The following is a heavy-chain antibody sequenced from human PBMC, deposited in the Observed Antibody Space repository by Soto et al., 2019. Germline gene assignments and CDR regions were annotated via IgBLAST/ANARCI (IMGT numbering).Heavy chain of an antibody. CDR2: INPNSGGT. J-gene: IGHJ3*02. Sequence: QVQLVQSGAEVKKPGASVKVSCKASGYTFTGYYMHWVRQAPGQGLEWMGWINPNSGGTNYAQEFQGWVTMTRDTSISTAYMELSRLRSDDTAVYYCARGHSYCSSTSCYNAFDIWGQGTMVTVSS. V-gene: IGHV1-2*04. CDR3: ARGHSYCSSTSCYNAFDI. CDR1: GYTFTGYY. D-gene: IGHD2-2*02.